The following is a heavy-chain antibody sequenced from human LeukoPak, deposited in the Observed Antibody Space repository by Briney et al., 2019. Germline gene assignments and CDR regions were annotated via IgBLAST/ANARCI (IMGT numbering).Heavy chain of an antibody. J-gene: IGHJ3*02. V-gene: IGHV1-2*02. CDR1: GYTFTGYY. D-gene: IGHD3-22*01. CDR3: ARYYYDSSGYPHAFDI. CDR2: INPNSGGT. Sequence: RASVKVSCKASGYTFTGYYMHSVRQAPGQGLEWMGWINPNSGGTNYAQKFQGRVTMTRDTSISTAYMELSRLRSDDTAVYYCARYYYDSSGYPHAFDIWGQGTMVTVSS.